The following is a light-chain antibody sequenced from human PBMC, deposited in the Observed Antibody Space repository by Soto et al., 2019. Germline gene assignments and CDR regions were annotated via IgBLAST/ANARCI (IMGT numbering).Light chain of an antibody. Sequence: EIVMTQSPASLSVSPGERVTLSCRAGQGVGSDYLAWYQQKPGQAPRLVIYAASTRATGIPDRFSGSGSGTDSNLTISRLEPEDFAVYYCQQYVRSLPITFGPGTKVDI. CDR2: AAS. CDR3: QQYVRSLPIT. V-gene: IGKV3-20*01. J-gene: IGKJ3*01. CDR1: QGVGSDY.